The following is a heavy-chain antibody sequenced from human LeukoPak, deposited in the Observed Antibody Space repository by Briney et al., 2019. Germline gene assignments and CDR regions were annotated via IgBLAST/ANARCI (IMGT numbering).Heavy chain of an antibody. D-gene: IGHD6-13*01. V-gene: IGHV3-7*01. CDR3: ARGHRASSIAAGYYYYYYYMDV. J-gene: IGHJ6*03. Sequence: PGGSLRLSCAASGFTFSSYWMSWVRQAPGKGLEWVANINQGGSEKYNVDSVRGRFTISRNNAKTSLYLKMNSLRAQDTAVYYSARGHRASSIAAGYYYYYYYMDVWGKGTTVTVSS. CDR2: INQGGSEK. CDR1: GFTFSSYW.